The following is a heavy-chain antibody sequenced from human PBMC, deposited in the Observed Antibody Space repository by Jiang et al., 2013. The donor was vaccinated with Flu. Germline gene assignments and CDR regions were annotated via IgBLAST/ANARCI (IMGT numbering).Heavy chain of an antibody. Sequence: KPGASVKVSCKTSGYTFTTHGISWVRQAPGQGLEWMGWISIYNGNTVYAESLQGRVTMTTDTSTATAYMELRSLRSDDTAVYYCAARHNYGSQLDYWGQGTLVAVSS. V-gene: IGHV1-18*04. J-gene: IGHJ4*02. CDR1: GYTFTTHG. CDR3: AARHNYGSQLDY. CDR2: ISIYNGNT. D-gene: IGHD3-10*01.